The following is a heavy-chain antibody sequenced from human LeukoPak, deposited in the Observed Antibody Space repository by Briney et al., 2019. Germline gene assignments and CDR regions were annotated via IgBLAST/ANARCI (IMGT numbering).Heavy chain of an antibody. CDR2: TRNKANSYTT. CDR1: GFTFSDHY. Sequence: GGALRLSCAASGFTFSDHYMDWVRQAPAKGLEWVRRTRNKANSYTTEYAASVKGRFTISRDDSKNSLYLQMNSLKTEDTAVYYCAGDYSSGVGSAFDIWGQGTMVTVSS. D-gene: IGHD6-19*01. CDR3: AGDYSSGVGSAFDI. J-gene: IGHJ3*02. V-gene: IGHV3-72*01.